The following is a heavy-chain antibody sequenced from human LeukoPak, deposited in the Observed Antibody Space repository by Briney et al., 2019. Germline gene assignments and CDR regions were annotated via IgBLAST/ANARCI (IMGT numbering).Heavy chain of an antibody. D-gene: IGHD6-13*01. Sequence: SETLSLTCAVYGVSFSGYYWSWIRQPPGKGLEWIGEINHSGSTNYNPSLKSRVTISVDTSKNQFSLKLSSVTAADTAVYYCARMQQLVLGAFDIWGQGTMVTVSS. CDR2: INHSGST. CDR3: ARMQQLVLGAFDI. J-gene: IGHJ3*02. V-gene: IGHV4-34*01. CDR1: GVSFSGYY.